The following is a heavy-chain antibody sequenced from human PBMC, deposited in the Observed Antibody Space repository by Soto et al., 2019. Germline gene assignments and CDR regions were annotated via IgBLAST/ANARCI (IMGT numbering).Heavy chain of an antibody. CDR2: INHNGST. CDR3: ARSTTIIGVLIIRSDY. J-gene: IGHJ4*02. Sequence: QVQLQQWGAGLLKPSETLSLTCAVYGGSFSGYYWSWIRQPPGKGLEWIGEINHNGSTNYNPSLKSRVTISVYTSKNQFSLKLSSVSAADMAVYYCARSTTIIGVLIIRSDYWGQATLVNASS. D-gene: IGHD3-3*01. V-gene: IGHV4-34*01. CDR1: GGSFSGYY.